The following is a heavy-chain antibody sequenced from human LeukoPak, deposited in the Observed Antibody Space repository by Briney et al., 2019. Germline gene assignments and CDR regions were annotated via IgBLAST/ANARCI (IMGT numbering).Heavy chain of an antibody. Sequence: SETLSLTCAVYGGSFSGYYWSWIRQPPGKGLEWIGEINHGGSTNYNPSLKSRVTISVDTSKNQFSLKLSSVTAADTAVYYCARGCKQLVSRYYYYYYMDVWGKGTTVTVSS. V-gene: IGHV4-34*01. CDR3: ARGCKQLVSRYYYYYYMDV. D-gene: IGHD6-6*01. CDR2: INHGGST. CDR1: GGSFSGYY. J-gene: IGHJ6*03.